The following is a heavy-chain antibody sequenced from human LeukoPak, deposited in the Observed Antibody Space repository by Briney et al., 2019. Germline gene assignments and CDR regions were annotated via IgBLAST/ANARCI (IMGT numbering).Heavy chain of an antibody. CDR1: GGSISSYY. D-gene: IGHD3-22*01. CDR3: ARDPGSGYYYRAFDY. V-gene: IGHV4-4*07. J-gene: IGHJ4*02. Sequence: SETLSLTCTVSGGSISSYYWSWIRQLAGKGLEWIGRIYTSGSTNYNPSLKSRVTISVDKSKNQFSLKLSSVTAADTAVYYCARDPGSGYYYRAFDYWGQGTLVTVSS. CDR2: IYTSGST.